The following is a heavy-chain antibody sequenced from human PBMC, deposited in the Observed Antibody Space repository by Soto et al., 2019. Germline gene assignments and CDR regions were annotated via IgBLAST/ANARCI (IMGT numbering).Heavy chain of an antibody. CDR3: AKGVELFDY. CDR1: GYTFTNFY. Sequence: QVQLVQSGAEVKKPGASVRVSCKASGYTFTNFYIHWVRHAPGQGLEWMGIINPGGGGTSYAQRSQDRITTTRDTSTSTVYMDLSSLRSEDTAVYYCAKGVELFDYWGQGTLVTVSS. CDR2: INPGGGGT. J-gene: IGHJ4*02. V-gene: IGHV1-46*03. D-gene: IGHD1-26*01.